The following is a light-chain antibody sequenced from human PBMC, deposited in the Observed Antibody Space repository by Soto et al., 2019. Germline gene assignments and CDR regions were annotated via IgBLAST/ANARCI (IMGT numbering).Light chain of an antibody. V-gene: IGKV1-39*01. Sequence: DVRMTQSPSSLSASVADTITITCRASRTINTYLNWFQQKPGKPPRLLIYGASTLHDGVPSRFSGSGSGADFTLTISGLQPEDFASYHCQQTYSDISFGGGTKV. CDR3: QQTYSDIS. J-gene: IGKJ4*01. CDR1: RTINTY. CDR2: GAS.